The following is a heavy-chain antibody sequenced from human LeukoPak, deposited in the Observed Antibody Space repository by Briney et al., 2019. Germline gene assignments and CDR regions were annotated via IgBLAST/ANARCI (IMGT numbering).Heavy chain of an antibody. V-gene: IGHV4-39*01. J-gene: IGHJ6*02. CDR3: ARRGFGYSVDV. CDR1: GGSIIDVNSY. D-gene: IGHD3-16*01. Sequence: SETLSLTCTVSGGSIIDVNSYWTWFRQPPGKGLEWIASVFHNGATYYIPTLRSRLTISVDSSNNQFTLRLSSVTAADSAVYFCARRGFGYSVDVWGQGTMVTVSS. CDR2: VFHNGAT.